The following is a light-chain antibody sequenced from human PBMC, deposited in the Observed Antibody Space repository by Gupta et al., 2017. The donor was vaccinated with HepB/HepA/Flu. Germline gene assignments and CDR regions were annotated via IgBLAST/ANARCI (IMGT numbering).Light chain of an antibody. J-gene: IGKJ4*01. V-gene: IGKV3-15*01. Sequence: EIVMTQSPATLSVSPGERATLSCRASQRVSSNLAWYQQKPGQAPRLLIFAASARATGIPDRISGSGSGTEFTLTISSLQSEDFAVYYCQQYKNWPLTFGGGTKVEIK. CDR2: AAS. CDR3: QQYKNWPLT. CDR1: QRVSSN.